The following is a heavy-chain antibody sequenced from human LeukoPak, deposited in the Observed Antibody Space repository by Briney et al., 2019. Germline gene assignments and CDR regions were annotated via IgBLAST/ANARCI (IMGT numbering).Heavy chain of an antibody. J-gene: IGHJ3*02. V-gene: IGHV4-59*01. D-gene: IGHD6-19*01. CDR3: AREQWLAYPRAALDI. Sequence: PSQTLSLTCTVSGGSISSYYWSWIRQPPGQGLEWIGYIYYSGSTNYNPSLKSRVTISVDTSKNQFSLKLSSVTAADTAVYYCAREQWLAYPRAALDIWGQGTMVTVSA. CDR2: IYYSGST. CDR1: GGSISSYY.